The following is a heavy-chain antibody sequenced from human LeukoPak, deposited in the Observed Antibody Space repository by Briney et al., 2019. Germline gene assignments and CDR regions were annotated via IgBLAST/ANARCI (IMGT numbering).Heavy chain of an antibody. J-gene: IGHJ3*02. D-gene: IGHD3-3*01. Sequence: GGSLRLSCAASGFTFSTYAMSWVRQAPGKGLEWVSVISGSGSSTYYADSVKGRFTISRDNSKNTLYLQMNSLRAEDTAVYYCAKVPVFSLTISEVVTDDAFDIWGQGTIVTVSS. CDR1: GFTFSTYA. CDR3: AKVPVFSLTISEVVTDDAFDI. V-gene: IGHV3-23*01. CDR2: ISGSGSST.